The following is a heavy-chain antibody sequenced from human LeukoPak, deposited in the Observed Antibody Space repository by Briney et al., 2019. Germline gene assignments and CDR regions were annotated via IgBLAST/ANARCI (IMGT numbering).Heavy chain of an antibody. J-gene: IGHJ4*02. CDR2: ISYDGSNK. V-gene: IGHV3-30*18. Sequence: PGRSLRLSCAASGFTFSSYGMHWVRQAPGKGLEWVAVISYDGSNKYYADSVKGRFTISRDNSKNTLYLQMNSLRAEDTAVYYCAKPLRFLEWLLSPFDYWGQGTLVTVSS. CDR3: AKPLRFLEWLLSPFDY. D-gene: IGHD3-3*01. CDR1: GFTFSSYG.